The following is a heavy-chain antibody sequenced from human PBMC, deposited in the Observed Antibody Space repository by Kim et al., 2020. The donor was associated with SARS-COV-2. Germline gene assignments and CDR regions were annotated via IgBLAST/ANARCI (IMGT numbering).Heavy chain of an antibody. V-gene: IGHV4-39*01. J-gene: IGHJ6*01. CDR1: GGSISSSSYY. CDR3: ARRPYDILTGYYSVEPYYFSGMYV. D-gene: IGHD3-9*01. Sequence: SETLSLTCTVSGGSISSSSYYWGWIRQPPGKGLEWIGSISYSGRTYSNPSLNRRVTISVDTSKNPFSLKLSSVTAADTAVYYCARRPYDILTGYYSVEPYYFSGMYVWGQGTTVTVSS. CDR2: ISYSGRT.